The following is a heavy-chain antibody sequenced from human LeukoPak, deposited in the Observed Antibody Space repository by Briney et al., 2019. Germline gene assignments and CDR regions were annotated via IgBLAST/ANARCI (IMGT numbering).Heavy chain of an antibody. Sequence: GGSLRLSCAASGFTFSSYSMNWVRQAPGKGLEWVSSISSSSSYIYYADSVKGRFTISRDNAKNSLYLQMNSRRAEDTAVYYCARVEVMVRGVGGFDYWGQGTLVTVSS. CDR1: GFTFSSYS. CDR2: ISSSSSYI. D-gene: IGHD3-10*01. CDR3: ARVEVMVRGVGGFDY. V-gene: IGHV3-21*01. J-gene: IGHJ4*02.